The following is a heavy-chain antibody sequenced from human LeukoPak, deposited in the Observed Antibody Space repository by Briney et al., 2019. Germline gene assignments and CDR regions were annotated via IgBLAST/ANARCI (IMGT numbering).Heavy chain of an antibody. CDR2: ISWNSGSI. D-gene: IGHD6-13*01. CDR3: AKASSIAASDMDV. Sequence: PGRSLRLSCAASGFTFDDYAMHWVRQAPGKGLEWVSGISWNSGSIGCADSVKGRFTISRDNAKNSLYLQMNSLRAEDTALYYCAKASSIAASDMDVWGKETTVTISS. CDR1: GFTFDDYA. V-gene: IGHV3-9*01. J-gene: IGHJ6*03.